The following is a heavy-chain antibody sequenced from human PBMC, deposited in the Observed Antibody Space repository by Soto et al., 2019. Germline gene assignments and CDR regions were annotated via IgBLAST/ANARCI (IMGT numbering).Heavy chain of an antibody. V-gene: IGHV4-61*01. CDR3: AGASRPYYYDSSGPFDY. CDR1: GGSVSSGSYY. Sequence: PSETLSLTCTVSGGSVSSGSYYWSWIRQPPGKGLEWIGYIYYSGSTNYNPSLKSRVTISVDTSKNQFSLKLSSVTAADTAVYYFAGASRPYYYDSSGPFDYWGQGTMVTVSS. CDR2: IYYSGST. J-gene: IGHJ4*01. D-gene: IGHD3-22*01.